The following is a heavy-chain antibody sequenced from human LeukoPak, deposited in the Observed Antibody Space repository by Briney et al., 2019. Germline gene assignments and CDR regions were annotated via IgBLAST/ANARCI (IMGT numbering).Heavy chain of an antibody. D-gene: IGHD3-10*01. J-gene: IGHJ6*03. CDR1: GGSFSGYY. CDR3: AKDWARLQWFGESLSSRPSRHYMDV. CDR2: INDSGST. V-gene: IGHV4-34*01. Sequence: PSETLSLTCAVYGGSFSGYYWSWIRQPPGKGLEWIGEINDSGSTNYNPSLKSRVTISVDTSKNQFSLNLNSVTAADTAVYYCAKDWARLQWFGESLSSRPSRHYMDVWGKGTTVTISS.